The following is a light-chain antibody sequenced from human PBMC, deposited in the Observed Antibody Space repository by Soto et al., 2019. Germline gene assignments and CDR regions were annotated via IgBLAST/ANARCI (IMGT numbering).Light chain of an antibody. CDR2: DAS. J-gene: IGKJ4*01. Sequence: EIVWTQSPATLSLSTWERATLSCRASQSVSSYLAWYQQKPGQAPRLLIYDASNRATGIPDRFGGSGSGTEFTLTISRLEPEDSAVYYCQQFGTSPLTVGGGSKVAIK. CDR3: QQFGTSPLT. V-gene: IGKV3-11*01. CDR1: QSVSSY.